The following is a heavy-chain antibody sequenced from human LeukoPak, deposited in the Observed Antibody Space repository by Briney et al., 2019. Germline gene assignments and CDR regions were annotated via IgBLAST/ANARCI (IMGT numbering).Heavy chain of an antibody. CDR2: IYYSGNT. V-gene: IGHV4-39*07. Sequence: SETLSLTCTVSGDSISTSNSYWGWIRQPPGKGLEWIGSIYYSGNTYYNASLKSRVTISVDTSKNQFSLKLSSVTAADTAVYYCARGGSGWNYYYYYMDVWGKGTSVTISS. D-gene: IGHD6-19*01. J-gene: IGHJ6*03. CDR3: ARGGSGWNYYYYYMDV. CDR1: GDSISTSNSY.